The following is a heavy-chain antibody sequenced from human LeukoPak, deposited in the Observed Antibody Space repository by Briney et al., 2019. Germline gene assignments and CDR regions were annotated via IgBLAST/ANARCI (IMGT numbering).Heavy chain of an antibody. D-gene: IGHD3-10*01. V-gene: IGHV3-23*01. CDR3: TTYGSGRKFDY. Sequence: GGSLRLSCAASGFTFSSYAMSWVRQAPGKGLEWVSAISGSGGSTYYAAPVKGRFTISRDDSTNTLYLQMNSLKSEDTAVYYCTTYGSGRKFDYWGQGILVTVSS. CDR2: ISGSGGST. CDR1: GFTFSSYA. J-gene: IGHJ4*02.